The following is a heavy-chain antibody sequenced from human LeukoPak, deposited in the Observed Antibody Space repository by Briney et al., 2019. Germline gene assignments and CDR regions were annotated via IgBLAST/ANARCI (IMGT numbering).Heavy chain of an antibody. V-gene: IGHV3-23*01. CDR2: TSGSGGST. CDR1: GFTFSSYA. D-gene: IGHD3-22*01. J-gene: IGHJ4*02. CDR3: AKHSPTLLTYYYDSSGHFDY. Sequence: GGSLRLSCAASGFTFSSYAMSWVRQAPGKGLEWVSATSGSGGSTNYADSVKGRFTTSRDNSKNTLYLQMNSLRAEDTAVYYCAKHSPTLLTYYYDSSGHFDYWGQGTLVTVSS.